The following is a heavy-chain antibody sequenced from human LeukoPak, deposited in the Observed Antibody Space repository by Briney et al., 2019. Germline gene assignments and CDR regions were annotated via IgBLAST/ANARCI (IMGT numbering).Heavy chain of an antibody. D-gene: IGHD1-7*01. J-gene: IGHJ4*02. CDR2: IKSKTEGGTM. CDR3: TTGNSLGRDGNYFFDF. Sequence: PGGSLRLSCAASGFPFSTNWMNWVRQAPGKGLEWVGRIKSKTEGGTMDYAAPVKGRFTISRDDSKNTLYLQMNSLKTEDTAVYYCTTGNSLGRDGNYFFDFWGPGTLVTVSS. CDR1: GFPFSTNW. V-gene: IGHV3-15*01.